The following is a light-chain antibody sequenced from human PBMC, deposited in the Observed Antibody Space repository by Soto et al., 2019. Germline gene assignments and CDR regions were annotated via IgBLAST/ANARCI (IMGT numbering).Light chain of an antibody. CDR3: QQSYITPYT. CDR1: LSMNTY. Sequence: DIQMTQSPSSLSASVGDRVTITCRASLSMNTYLNWYQQKPGKAPKVLIYAASSLHGGVPSRFSGSGSGTVFTLTISSLQPEDSATYYCQQSYITPYTFGQGTRLEIK. V-gene: IGKV1-39*01. CDR2: AAS. J-gene: IGKJ2*01.